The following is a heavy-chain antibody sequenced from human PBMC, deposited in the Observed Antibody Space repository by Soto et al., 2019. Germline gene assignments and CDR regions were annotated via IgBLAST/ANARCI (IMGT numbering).Heavy chain of an antibody. J-gene: IGHJ5*02. Sequence: PGGSLRLSCAASGFTFSDYYMSWIRQAPGKGLEWVSYISSSSSYTNYADSVKGRFIITRDNAKNSLYLQMNSLRAEDTAVYYCARDFFGQQLGGHWFDPWGQGTLVTVSS. D-gene: IGHD6-13*01. CDR3: ARDFFGQQLGGHWFDP. CDR2: ISSSSSYT. V-gene: IGHV3-11*06. CDR1: GFTFSDYY.